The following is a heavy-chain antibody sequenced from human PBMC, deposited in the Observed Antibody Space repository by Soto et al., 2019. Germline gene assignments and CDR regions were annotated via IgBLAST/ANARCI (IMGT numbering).Heavy chain of an antibody. Sequence: SETLSLTCSVSGGPVSNKTYYWSWIRQPPGKRLEWIGYVYYSGTTNYNPSLKSRVTISVDLSKNQFSLRLSSVTTADTALYYCARTTAVPNTLRSRYFFDYWGQGTLVTVS. V-gene: IGHV4-61*01. CDR3: ARTTAVPNTLRSRYFFDY. D-gene: IGHD4-17*01. CDR2: VYYSGTT. J-gene: IGHJ4*02. CDR1: GGPVSNKTYY.